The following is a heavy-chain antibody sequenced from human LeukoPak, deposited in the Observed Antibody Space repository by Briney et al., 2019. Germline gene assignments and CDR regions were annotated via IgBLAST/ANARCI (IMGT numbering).Heavy chain of an antibody. J-gene: IGHJ3*02. CDR1: GYTFTSYD. CDR3: ARGHYFDTFDI. CDR2: MNPNSGDT. Sequence: ASVKVSCKASGYTFTSYDMSWVRQATGQGLEWMGWMNPNSGDTVYAQKFQGRVTMTRNTSINTAYMELSSLRSEDTAVYFCARGHYFDTFDIWGPGTRVSVSS. V-gene: IGHV1-8*01. D-gene: IGHD3-10*01.